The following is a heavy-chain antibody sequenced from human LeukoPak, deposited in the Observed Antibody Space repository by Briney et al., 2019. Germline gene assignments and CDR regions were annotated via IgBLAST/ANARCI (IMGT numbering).Heavy chain of an antibody. J-gene: IGHJ4*02. CDR1: GFTFSSYG. CDR3: ARDTAVAALDC. V-gene: IGHV3-33*01. Sequence: QPGGSLRLSCAASGFTFSSYGMHWVRQAPGKGLEWVAAIWSDGSKKSYGDSVKGRFTISRDISKSTVYLQMNSLRVEDTALYFCARDTAVAALDCRGQGTLVTVSS. CDR2: IWSDGSKK. D-gene: IGHD6-19*01.